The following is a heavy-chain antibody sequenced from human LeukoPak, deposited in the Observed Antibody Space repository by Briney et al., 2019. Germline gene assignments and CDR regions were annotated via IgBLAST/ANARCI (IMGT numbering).Heavy chain of an antibody. CDR3: AVVVPAAIEPNWFDP. CDR1: GYTFTSYY. CDR2: IIPIFGTA. Sequence: ASVKVSCKASGYTFTSYYMHWVRQAPGQGLEWMGGIIPIFGTANYAQKFQGRVTITADESTSTAYMELSSLRSEDTAVYYCAVVVPAAIEPNWFDPWGQGTLVTVSS. J-gene: IGHJ5*02. D-gene: IGHD2-2*02. V-gene: IGHV1-69*13.